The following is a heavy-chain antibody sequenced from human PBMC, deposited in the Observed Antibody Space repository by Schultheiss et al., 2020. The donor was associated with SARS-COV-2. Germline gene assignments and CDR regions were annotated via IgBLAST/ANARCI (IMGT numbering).Heavy chain of an antibody. D-gene: IGHD6-13*01. J-gene: IGHJ6*02. CDR3: ARVSPTRQPRGMDV. V-gene: IGHV3-73*01. CDR1: GFTFSNAW. Sequence: GGSLRLSCAASGFTFSNAWMNWVRQASGKGLEWVGRIRSKANSYATAYAASVKGRFTISRDNSKNTLYLQMNSLRAEDTAVYYCARVSPTRQPRGMDVWGQGTTVTVSS. CDR2: IRSKANSYAT.